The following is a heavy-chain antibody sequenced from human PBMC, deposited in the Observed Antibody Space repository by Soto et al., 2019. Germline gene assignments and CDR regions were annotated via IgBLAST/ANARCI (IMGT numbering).Heavy chain of an antibody. CDR2: ISYDGSNK. Sequence: GGSLRLSCAASGFTFSSYGMHWVRQAPGKGLEWVAVISYDGSNKYYADSVKGRFTISRDNSKNTLYLQMNSLRAEDTAVYYCAKNSGEEDWFDPWGQGTLVTVSS. V-gene: IGHV3-30*18. D-gene: IGHD2-15*01. CDR1: GFTFSSYG. J-gene: IGHJ5*02. CDR3: AKNSGEEDWFDP.